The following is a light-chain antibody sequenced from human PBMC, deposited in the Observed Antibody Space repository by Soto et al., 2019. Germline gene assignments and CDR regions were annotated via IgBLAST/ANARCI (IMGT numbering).Light chain of an antibody. J-gene: IGLJ2*01. CDR2: GNI. V-gene: IGLV1-40*01. CDR3: SSFTISRNTVI. CDR1: SSNIGAGYD. Sequence: QSVLTQPPSVSGAPGQRVTISCTGSSSNIGAGYDVHWYQQLPGTAPKLLIFGNINRPSGISNRFSGSKSGNTASLTISGLQAEDEADYYCSSFTISRNTVIFGGGTKVTVL.